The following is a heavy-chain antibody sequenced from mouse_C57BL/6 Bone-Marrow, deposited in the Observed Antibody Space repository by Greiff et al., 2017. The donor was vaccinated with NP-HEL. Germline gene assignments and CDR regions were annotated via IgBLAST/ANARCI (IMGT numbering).Heavy chain of an antibody. CDR1: GYTFTDYY. Sequence: VQLQQSGPVLVKPGASVKMSCKASGYTFTDYYMNWVKQSHGKSLEWIGVINPYNGGTSYNQKFKGKATLTVDKSSSTAYMELNSLTSGDSAVYYCARFGGKGYYFDYWGQGTTLTVSS. CDR3: ARFGGKGYYFDY. CDR2: INPYNGGT. J-gene: IGHJ2*01. D-gene: IGHD1-1*02. V-gene: IGHV1-19*01.